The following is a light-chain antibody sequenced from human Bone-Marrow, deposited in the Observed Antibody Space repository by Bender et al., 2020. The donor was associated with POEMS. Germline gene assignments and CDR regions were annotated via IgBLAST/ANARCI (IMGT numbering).Light chain of an antibody. J-gene: IGLJ1*01. V-gene: IGLV2-23*02. CDR3: CSYAGSSTYV. Sequence: QFALTQPASVSGAPGQSITISCSGTSGDVGGYNYVSWYQQYPGKAPKLMIYDVSNRPSGVSSRFSGSKSGNTASLTISGLQTEDEADYYCCSYAGSSTYVFGGGTKVTVL. CDR1: SGDVGGYNY. CDR2: DVS.